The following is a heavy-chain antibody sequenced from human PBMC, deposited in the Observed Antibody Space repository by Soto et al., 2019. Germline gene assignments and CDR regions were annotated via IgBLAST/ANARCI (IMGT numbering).Heavy chain of an antibody. D-gene: IGHD3-22*01. CDR1: GYTFTSYY. J-gene: IGHJ4*02. CDR2: INPSGGST. Sequence: ASVKVSCKASGYTFTSYYMHWVRQAPGQGLEWMGIINPSGGSTSYAQKFQGRVTMTRDTSTSTVYMELSSLRSEDTAVYYCARTPRGYYYDSSGYYSRFDYWGQGTQVTVSS. CDR3: ARTPRGYYYDSSGYYSRFDY. V-gene: IGHV1-46*01.